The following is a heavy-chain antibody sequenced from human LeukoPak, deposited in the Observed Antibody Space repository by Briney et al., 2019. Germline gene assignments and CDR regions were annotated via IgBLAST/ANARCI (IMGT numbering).Heavy chain of an antibody. CDR1: GGSISSGGYY. Sequence: SGTLSLTCTVSGGSISSGGYYWSWIRQHPGKGLEWIGYIYYSGSTYYNPSLKSRVTISVDTSKNQFSLKLSSVTAADTAVYYCARVLELGSYFDYWGQGTLVTVSS. CDR3: ARVLELGSYFDY. CDR2: IYYSGST. V-gene: IGHV4-31*03. D-gene: IGHD1-7*01. J-gene: IGHJ4*02.